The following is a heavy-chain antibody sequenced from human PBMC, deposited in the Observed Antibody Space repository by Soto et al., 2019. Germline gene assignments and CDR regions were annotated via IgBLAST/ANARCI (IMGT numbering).Heavy chain of an antibody. V-gene: IGHV3-43*01. D-gene: IGHD3-22*01. CDR2: ISWDGGST. J-gene: IGHJ4*02. Sequence: GGSLRLSCAASGFTFDDYTMHWVRQAPGKGLEWVSLISWDGGSTYYADSVKGRFTISRDNSKNSLYLQMNSLRTEDTALYYCAKDIADFYDSSGYDYWGQGTLVNVSS. CDR3: AKDIADFYDSSGYDY. CDR1: GFTFDDYT.